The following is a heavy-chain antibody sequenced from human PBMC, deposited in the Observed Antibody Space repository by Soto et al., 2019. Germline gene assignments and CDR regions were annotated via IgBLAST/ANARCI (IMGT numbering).Heavy chain of an antibody. V-gene: IGHV3-30*18. D-gene: IGHD3-10*01. Sequence: QVQLVESGGGVVQPGRSLRLSCAASGFTFSSYGMHWVRQAPGKGLEWVAVISYDGSNKYYADSVKGRFTISRDNSENTLYLQMNSLRAEDTAVYYCAKSKGSGAYYYYYGLDFWGQGTTVTVSS. J-gene: IGHJ6*02. CDR2: ISYDGSNK. CDR1: GFTFSSYG. CDR3: AKSKGSGAYYYYYGLDF.